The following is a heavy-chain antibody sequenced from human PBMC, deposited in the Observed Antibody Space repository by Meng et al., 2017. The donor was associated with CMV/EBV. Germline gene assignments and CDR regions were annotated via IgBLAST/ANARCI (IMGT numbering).Heavy chain of an antibody. CDR2: IYTSGST. J-gene: IGHJ4*02. Sequence: VQLQESAPGLVTPSETLSLTCTASGGSISSYYWSWIRQPAGKGLEWIGRIYTSGSTNYSPSLKSRVTMSVDTSKNQFSLKLSSVTAADTAVYYCARHGDTAMVVGIDYWGQGTLVTVSS. CDR1: GGSISSYY. CDR3: ARHGDTAMVVGIDY. D-gene: IGHD5-18*01. V-gene: IGHV4-4*07.